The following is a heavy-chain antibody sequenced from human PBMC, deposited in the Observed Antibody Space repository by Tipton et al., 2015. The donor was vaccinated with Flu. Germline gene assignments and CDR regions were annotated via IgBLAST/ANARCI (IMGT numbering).Heavy chain of an antibody. J-gene: IGHJ4*02. CDR2: IHHSGST. CDR3: ARGEDYKWELH. Sequence: TLSLTCAVYGGSFTDYYWSWIRQPPGKGLEWIGEIHHSGSTKYNPSLKSRVTISVDTSKNQFSLKLTSVTAADTALYYCARGEDYKWELHWGQGTLVRVSS. D-gene: IGHD4-23*01. V-gene: IGHV4-34*01. CDR1: GGSFTDYY.